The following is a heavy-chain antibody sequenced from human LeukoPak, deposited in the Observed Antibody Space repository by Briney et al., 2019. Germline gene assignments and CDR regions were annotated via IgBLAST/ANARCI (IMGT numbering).Heavy chain of an antibody. D-gene: IGHD1-26*01. CDR2: ISAYNGNT. CDR1: GYTFTSYG. J-gene: IGHJ5*02. Sequence: GASVKVSCKASGYTFTSYGISWVRQAPGQGLEWMGWISAYNGNTNYAQKLQGRVTMTTDTSTSTAYMELRSLRSDDTAVYYCARDMRRDSGCYIWRLTNWFDPWGQGTLVTVSS. CDR3: ARDMRRDSGCYIWRLTNWFDP. V-gene: IGHV1-18*01.